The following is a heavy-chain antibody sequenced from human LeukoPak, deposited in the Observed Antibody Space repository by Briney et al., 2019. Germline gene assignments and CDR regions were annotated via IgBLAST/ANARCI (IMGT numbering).Heavy chain of an antibody. CDR1: GGSFTGYY. V-gene: IGHV4-34*01. CDR2: INHSGST. CDR3: ARHRQRSGGFFGSGHDAFDI. Sequence: SETLSLTCAVYGGSFTGYYWTWIRQPPGKGLEWIGEINHSGSTNYNPSLKSRVSISVDTSKNQFSLNLSSATVADTAAYYCARHRQRSGGFFGSGHDAFDIWGQGTMVTVSS. D-gene: IGHD2-15*01. J-gene: IGHJ3*02.